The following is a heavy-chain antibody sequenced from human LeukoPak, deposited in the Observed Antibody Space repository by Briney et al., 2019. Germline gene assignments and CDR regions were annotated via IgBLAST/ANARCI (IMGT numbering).Heavy chain of an antibody. J-gene: IGHJ4*02. D-gene: IGHD2-2*01. V-gene: IGHV3-11*04. CDR1: GFTFSDFY. Sequence: GGSLRLSCAASGFTFSDFYMSWIRQAPGKGLEWVSYVSTNGSTIYYADSVKGRFTISRDNAKKSLFLQMNSLRAEDTAVYYCASGVVPAASFDYWGQGTLVTVSS. CDR2: VSTNGSTI. CDR3: ASGVVPAASFDY.